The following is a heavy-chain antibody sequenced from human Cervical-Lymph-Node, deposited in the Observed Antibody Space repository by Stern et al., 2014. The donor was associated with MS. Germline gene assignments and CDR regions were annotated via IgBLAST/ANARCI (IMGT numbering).Heavy chain of an antibody. CDR3: ARVLLGSSWYVYYYGMDV. Sequence: VQLVESGAEVKKPGASVKVSCKASGYTFTSYGISWVRQAPGQGLEWMGWISANNGNTNYAQKLQGRVTMTTDTSTSTAYMELRSLRSDDTAVYYCARVLLGSSWYVYYYGMDVWGQGTTVTVSS. CDR2: ISANNGNT. D-gene: IGHD6-13*01. V-gene: IGHV1-18*01. J-gene: IGHJ6*02. CDR1: GYTFTSYG.